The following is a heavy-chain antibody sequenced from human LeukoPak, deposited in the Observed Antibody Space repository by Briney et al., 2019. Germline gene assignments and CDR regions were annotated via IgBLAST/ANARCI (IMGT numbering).Heavy chain of an antibody. J-gene: IGHJ3*02. CDR2: ISYDGSNK. V-gene: IGHV3-30-3*01. D-gene: IGHD2-15*01. CDR1: GFTFSSYA. Sequence: GGSLRLSCAASGFTFSSYAMHWVRQAPGKGLEWVAVISYDGSNKYYADPVKGRFTTSRDNSKNTLYLQMNSLRAEDTAVYYCAAGGVVAAQRVYAFDIWGQGTMATVSS. CDR3: AAGGVVAAQRVYAFDI.